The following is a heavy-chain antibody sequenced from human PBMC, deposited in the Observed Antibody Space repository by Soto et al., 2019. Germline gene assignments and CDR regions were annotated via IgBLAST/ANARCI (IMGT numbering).Heavy chain of an antibody. Sequence: PXETMSLPCVVARSSVTSDEDYWSWIRQSPGKGLEWLGYISKSGSTGYNRSLKTRLFMSVDRSKNQFTLRLTSVTAADTAVYFCATESGSTYGYFDSRGQGTQVTVSS. CDR1: RSSVTSDEDY. V-gene: IGHV4-30-4*01. CDR2: ISKSGST. D-gene: IGHD5-18*01. J-gene: IGHJ4*02. CDR3: ATESGSTYGYFDS.